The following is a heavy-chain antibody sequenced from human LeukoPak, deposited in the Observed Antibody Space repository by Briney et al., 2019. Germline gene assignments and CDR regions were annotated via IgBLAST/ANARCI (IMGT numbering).Heavy chain of an antibody. CDR1: GGSFSGYY. J-gene: IGHJ4*02. CDR2: INHSGST. V-gene: IGHV4-34*01. CDR3: ARAPRRIAVAGTRYYFDY. Sequence: SETLSLTCAVYGGSFSGYYWSWIRQPPGKGLEWIGEINHSGSTNYNPSLKSRVTISVDTSKNQFSLKLSSVTAADTAVYYCARAPRRIAVAGTRYYFDYWGQGTLVTVSS. D-gene: IGHD6-19*01.